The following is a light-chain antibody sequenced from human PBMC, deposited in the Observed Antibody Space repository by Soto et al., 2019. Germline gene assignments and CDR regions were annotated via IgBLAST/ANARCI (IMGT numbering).Light chain of an antibody. V-gene: IGLV2-14*03. CDR3: SSYASTNTQV. Sequence: QSALTQPASVSGSPGQSITVSCIGTSSHVGGYNYVSWYQQHPGKAPKLMIHDVSNRPSGVSNRFSGSKSGNTASLTISGLQAEDEAYYYCSSYASTNTQVFGGGTKVTVL. CDR1: SSHVGGYNY. J-gene: IGLJ2*01. CDR2: DVS.